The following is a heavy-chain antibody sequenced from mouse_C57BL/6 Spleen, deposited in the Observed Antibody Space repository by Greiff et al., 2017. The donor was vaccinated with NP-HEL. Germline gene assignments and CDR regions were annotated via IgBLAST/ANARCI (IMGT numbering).Heavy chain of an antibody. Sequence: VQLQQSGPELVKPGASVKMSCKASGYTFTDYNMHWVKQSHGKSLEWIGYINPNNGGTSYNQKFKGKATLTVNKSSSTAYMELRSLTSEDSAVYYCARQLRLVTWFAYWGQGTLVTVSA. D-gene: IGHD3-2*02. CDR3: ARQLRLVTWFAY. J-gene: IGHJ3*01. CDR2: INPNNGGT. V-gene: IGHV1-22*01. CDR1: GYTFTDYN.